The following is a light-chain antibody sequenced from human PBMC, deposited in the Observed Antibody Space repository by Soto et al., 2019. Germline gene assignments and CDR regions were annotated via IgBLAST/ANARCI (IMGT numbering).Light chain of an antibody. CDR1: HTISSW. CDR2: KSP. CDR3: QHYNSYPEA. Sequence: LQITQSPSTPSGFLRDRVTIPFPASHTISSWLAWYQQKPGKAPKLLIYKSPTLKSGVPSMFSGSGSGTEFTLTISSLQTDDLATYYCQHYNSYPEAFGQGTKVDI. J-gene: IGKJ1*01. V-gene: IGKV1-5*03.